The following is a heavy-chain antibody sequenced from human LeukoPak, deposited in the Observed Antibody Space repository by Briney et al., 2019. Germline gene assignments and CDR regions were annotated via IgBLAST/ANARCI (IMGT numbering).Heavy chain of an antibody. D-gene: IGHD3-10*01. CDR2: ISASGDST. J-gene: IGHJ6*02. CDR1: GFTFRNVW. CDR3: AKARSAGPLGYYYGVDV. Sequence: GGSLRLSCAASGFTFRNVWMSWVRQAPGKGLEWVSVISASGDSTHYADSVKGRFTISRDNSKNTLYLQMNSLRAEDTAVYYCAKARSAGPLGYYYGVDVWGQGTTVTVSS. V-gene: IGHV3-23*01.